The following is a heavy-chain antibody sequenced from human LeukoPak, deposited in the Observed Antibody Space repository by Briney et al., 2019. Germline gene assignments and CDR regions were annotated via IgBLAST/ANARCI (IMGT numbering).Heavy chain of an antibody. CDR1: GFTFSSYG. Sequence: PGGSLRLSCAASGFTFSSYGMHWVRQAPGKGLEWVAFIRYDGSNKYYADSVKGRFTISRDNSKNTLYLQMNSLRAEDTAVYYCARDVGAVAGNFDYWGQGTLVTVSS. V-gene: IGHV3-30*02. J-gene: IGHJ4*02. CDR3: ARDVGAVAGNFDY. D-gene: IGHD6-19*01. CDR2: IRYDGSNK.